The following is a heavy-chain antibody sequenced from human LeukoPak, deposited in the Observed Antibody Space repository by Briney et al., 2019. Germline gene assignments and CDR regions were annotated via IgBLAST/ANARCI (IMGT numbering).Heavy chain of an antibody. CDR1: GCTLSNYA. CDR2: ISGSGETT. V-gene: IGHV3-23*01. J-gene: IGHJ3*01. D-gene: IGHD1-20*01. CDR3: AKRRDAGITGTTGGLDV. Sequence: GGSLRLSCAASGCTLSNYAMSWVRQAPGKGLEWVSGISGSGETTFYADSVRGRVAISRDISKTTLYLQINSLRAEDAAVYYCAKRRDAGITGTTGGLDVWGQGTTVTVSS.